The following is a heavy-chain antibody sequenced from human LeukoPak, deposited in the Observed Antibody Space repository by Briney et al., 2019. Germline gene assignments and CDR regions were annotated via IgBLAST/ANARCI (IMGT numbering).Heavy chain of an antibody. Sequence: PSETLSLTCTVSGGSISSSSYYWGWIRQPPGKGLEWIGSIYYRGSTYYNPSLKSRVTMSVDTSKNQFPLNLSSVTAADTAMYYCARHLYTSSSFDYWGQGALVTVSS. CDR1: GGSISSSSYY. V-gene: IGHV4-39*01. CDR2: IYYRGST. CDR3: ARHLYTSSSFDY. J-gene: IGHJ4*02. D-gene: IGHD6-13*01.